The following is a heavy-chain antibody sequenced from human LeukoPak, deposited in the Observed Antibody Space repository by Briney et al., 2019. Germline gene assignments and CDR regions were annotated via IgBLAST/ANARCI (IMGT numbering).Heavy chain of an antibody. CDR3: ARGCSSATCYNAFDL. V-gene: IGHV1-2*02. CDR1: GYAFTGYY. J-gene: IGHJ3*01. D-gene: IGHD2-2*02. Sequence: ASVRVSCKTSGYAFTGYYMHWVRQAPGQGLGWMGWINPNSGATKYAQKFQGRVTMTRATSISTAYMELSSLRSDDTALYYCARGCSSATCYNAFDLWGQGTMVTVSS. CDR2: INPNSGAT.